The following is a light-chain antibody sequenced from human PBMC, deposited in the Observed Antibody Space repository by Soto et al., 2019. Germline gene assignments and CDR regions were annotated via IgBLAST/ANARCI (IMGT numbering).Light chain of an antibody. J-gene: IGKJ5*01. CDR1: QSVGNK. Sequence: IVLAQSQATLSVYPGERSTLSCRASQSVGNKFAWYQQKPGQSPRLLIYDVSIRATGVPARFSGTGSETDFTLTISGLQSEDSAVYFCQQDNNWPFSFGQGTRLEI. CDR2: DVS. CDR3: QQDNNWPFS. V-gene: IGKV3-15*01.